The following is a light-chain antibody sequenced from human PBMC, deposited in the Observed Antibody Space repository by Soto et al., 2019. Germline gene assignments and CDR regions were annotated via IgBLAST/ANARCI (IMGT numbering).Light chain of an antibody. CDR2: GAS. J-gene: IGKJ1*01. CDR3: QQYHNWWT. CDR1: QRISSN. Sequence: EIVMTQSPATLSVSPGERATLSCRARQRISSNLPWYQQKPGQAPRLLIYGASTRATGIPARFSGSGSGTEFTLTISSLQSEDFAVYYCQQYHNWWTFGQGTKVEIK. V-gene: IGKV3-15*01.